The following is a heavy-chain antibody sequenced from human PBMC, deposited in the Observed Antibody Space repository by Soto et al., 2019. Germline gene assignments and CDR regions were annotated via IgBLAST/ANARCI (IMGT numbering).Heavy chain of an antibody. V-gene: IGHV2-5*02. D-gene: IGHD1-26*01. CDR3: AHAYGGRSLY. CDR1: GFSLTTDRVG. CDR2: IYWDDSK. J-gene: IGHJ4*02. Sequence: QITLKESGPTLVKPTQTLTLTCTFSGFSLTTDRVGVGWIRQPPGEALEWLAVIYWDDSKTYRPSLESRLTITKETSKNQVALTMTNIDSLDTATYYCAHAYGGRSLYWGQGTLVTVSS.